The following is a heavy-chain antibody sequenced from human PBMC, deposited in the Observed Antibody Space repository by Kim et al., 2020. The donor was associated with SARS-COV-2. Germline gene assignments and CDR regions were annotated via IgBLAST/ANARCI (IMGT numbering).Heavy chain of an antibody. J-gene: IGHJ5*02. Sequence: CYADSWKGRCTISGDNATNSLFLQMNSLRDEDTAVYYCVIRLSTEGATTHPWGQGTLVTVSS. D-gene: IGHD1-26*01. V-gene: IGHV3-48*02. CDR3: VIRLSTEGATTHP.